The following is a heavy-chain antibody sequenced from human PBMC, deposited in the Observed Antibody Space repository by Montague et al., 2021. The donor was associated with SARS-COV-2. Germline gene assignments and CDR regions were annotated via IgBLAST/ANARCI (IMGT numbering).Heavy chain of an antibody. CDR2: INQDGSEN. Sequence: SLRLSCAASGFTFSSYWMSWVRQAPGKGLEWVANINQDGSENYYVDSMKGRFTISRDNVKSSLYLQMGSLRAEDTAVYYCARDSIAADGNYYFYGMDVWGQGTTVTVSS. CDR3: ARDSIAADGNYYFYGMDV. J-gene: IGHJ6*02. V-gene: IGHV3-7*01. CDR1: GFTFSSYW. D-gene: IGHD6-13*01.